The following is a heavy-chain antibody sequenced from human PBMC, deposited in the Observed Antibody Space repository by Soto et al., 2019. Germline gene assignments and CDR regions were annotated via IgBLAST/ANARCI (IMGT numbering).Heavy chain of an antibody. J-gene: IGHJ4*02. Sequence: GGSLRLSCAASGFTFSSYWMSWVRQAPGKGLEWVANIKQDGSEKYYVDSVKGRFTISRDNAKNSLYLQMNSLRAEDTAVYYCARVFTGYSSSWFDYWGQGTLVTVSS. D-gene: IGHD6-13*01. CDR3: ARVFTGYSSSWFDY. CDR1: GFTFSSYW. V-gene: IGHV3-7*05. CDR2: IKQDGSEK.